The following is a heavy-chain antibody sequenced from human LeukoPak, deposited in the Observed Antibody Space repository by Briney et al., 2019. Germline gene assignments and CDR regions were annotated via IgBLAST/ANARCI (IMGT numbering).Heavy chain of an antibody. Sequence: GGSLRLSCAASGFTFSSFAMTWVRQAPGKGLQWVSAISGSGVSTHYADSVKGRFTISRDNSKNTLFLQMNRLRAEDTAIYYCARDLYYYGSGSYYDVFDVWGQGTMVTVSS. CDR2: ISGSGVST. J-gene: IGHJ3*01. CDR3: ARDLYYYGSGSYYDVFDV. D-gene: IGHD3-10*01. CDR1: GFTFSSFA. V-gene: IGHV3-23*01.